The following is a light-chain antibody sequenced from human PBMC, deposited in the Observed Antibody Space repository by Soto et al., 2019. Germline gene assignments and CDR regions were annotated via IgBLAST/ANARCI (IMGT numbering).Light chain of an antibody. J-gene: IGLJ1*01. CDR2: GNS. CDR1: SSNFGAGYD. CDR3: QSYDSSLSGYV. V-gene: IGLV1-40*01. Sequence: QSALTQPPSVSGAPGQRVTISCTGSSSNFGAGYDVHWYQQLPGTAPKLLIYGNSNRPSGGPDRFSGSKSGTSASLAITGLQAEDEADYYCQSYDSSLSGYVFGTGTKVTVL.